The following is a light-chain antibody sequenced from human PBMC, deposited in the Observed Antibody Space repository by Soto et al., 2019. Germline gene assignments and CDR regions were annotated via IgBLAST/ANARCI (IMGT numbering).Light chain of an antibody. CDR2: AAS. V-gene: IGKV3D-20*01. CDR1: QSVGRDY. CDR3: QQYASSPLT. J-gene: IGKJ4*01. Sequence: PGERATLSCGASQSVGRDYLAWYQLKPGLAPRLLIHAASIRATGIPDRFSGSGSGTDFTLIISRLEPEDFAVYFCQQYASSPLTFGGGTEVEIK.